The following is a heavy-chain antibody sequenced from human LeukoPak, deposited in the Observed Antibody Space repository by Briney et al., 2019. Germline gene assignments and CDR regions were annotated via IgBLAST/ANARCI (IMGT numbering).Heavy chain of an antibody. CDR1: GFTFSIYA. Sequence: GGSLRLSCAASGFTFSIYAMSWVRQAPGKGLEWVSTVSGSGHSTFYADSVKGRFTISRDNSKNTLYLQMNSLRAEDTAVYYCARVYYYVSGSRWGDYFDYWGQGTLVTVFS. V-gene: IGHV3-23*01. D-gene: IGHD3-10*01. CDR2: VSGSGHST. CDR3: ARVYYYVSGSRWGDYFDY. J-gene: IGHJ4*02.